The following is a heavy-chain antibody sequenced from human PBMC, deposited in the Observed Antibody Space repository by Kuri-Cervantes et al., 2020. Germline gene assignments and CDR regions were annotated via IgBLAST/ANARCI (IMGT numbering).Heavy chain of an antibody. D-gene: IGHD1-26*01. Sequence: GESLKISCAASGFTFENYGMHWVRQAPGKGLEWVSAISGSGGSTYYADSVKGRFTISRDNSKNTLYLQMNSLTAEDSAVYYCAKGFGGSRYAMDVWGQGTTVTVSS. CDR2: ISGSGGST. CDR1: GFTFENYG. CDR3: AKGFGGSRYAMDV. V-gene: IGHV3-23*01. J-gene: IGHJ6*02.